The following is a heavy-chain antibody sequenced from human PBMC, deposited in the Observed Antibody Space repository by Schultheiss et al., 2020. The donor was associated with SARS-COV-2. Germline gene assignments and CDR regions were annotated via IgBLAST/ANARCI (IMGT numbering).Heavy chain of an antibody. CDR1: GFTFSSYS. J-gene: IGHJ5*02. Sequence: GGSLRLSCAASGFTFSSYSMNWVRQAPGKGLEWVSYISSSSSTIYYADSVKGRFTISRDNAKNSLYLQMNSLKTEDTAVYYCARDSPKVWMGANTAFDPWGQGTLVTVSS. D-gene: IGHD4/OR15-4a*01. CDR2: ISSSSSTI. V-gene: IGHV3-48*01. CDR3: ARDSPKVWMGANTAFDP.